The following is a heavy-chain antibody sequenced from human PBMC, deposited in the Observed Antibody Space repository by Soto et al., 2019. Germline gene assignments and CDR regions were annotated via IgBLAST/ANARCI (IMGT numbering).Heavy chain of an antibody. Sequence: PSETLSLTCAVSGYSISSGYYWGWIRQPPGKGLEWIGSIYHSVRTYYNPSLKSRVTISVDTSKNQFSLKLSSVTAADTAVYYCARVDFWSCFYGMDVWGQGTTLTV. CDR1: GYSISSGYY. CDR2: IYHSVRT. D-gene: IGHD3-3*01. V-gene: IGHV4-38-2*01. CDR3: ARVDFWSCFYGMDV. J-gene: IGHJ6*02.